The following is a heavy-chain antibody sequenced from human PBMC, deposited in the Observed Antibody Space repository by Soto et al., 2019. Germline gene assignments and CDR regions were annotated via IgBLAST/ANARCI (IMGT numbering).Heavy chain of an antibody. V-gene: IGHV3-30-3*01. Sequence: QVQLVESGGGVVQPGRSLRLSCAASGFTFSSYAMHWVRQAPGKGLEWVAVISYDGSNKYYADSVKGRFTISRDNSKNTLYLQMNSLRAEDTAVYYCARGPRGYWGQGTLVTVYS. CDR2: ISYDGSNK. D-gene: IGHD3-10*01. CDR1: GFTFSSYA. J-gene: IGHJ4*02. CDR3: ARGPRGY.